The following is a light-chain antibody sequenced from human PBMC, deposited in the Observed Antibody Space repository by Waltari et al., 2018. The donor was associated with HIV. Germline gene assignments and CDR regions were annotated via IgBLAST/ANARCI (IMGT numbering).Light chain of an antibody. CDR3: EQIYTFPLFT. CDR1: QNIGDY. J-gene: IGKJ3*01. Sequence: DIQMTQSPSSLSASVGDRVTITCRASQNIGDYVNWYQQKPGEPPKLLIYSATSLQPGVPSRFSGSGSGTDFALTISSLQSEDFATYYCEQIYTFPLFTFGPGTKVDIK. V-gene: IGKV1-39*01. CDR2: SAT.